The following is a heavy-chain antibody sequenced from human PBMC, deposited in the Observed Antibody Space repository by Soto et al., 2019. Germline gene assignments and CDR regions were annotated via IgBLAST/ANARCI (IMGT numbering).Heavy chain of an antibody. Sequence: GGSLRLSCAASGFTFSSYAMHWVRQAPGKGLEWVAVISYDGSNKYYADSVKGRFTISRDNSKNTLYLQMNSLRAEDTAVYYCARADYDSSGYYYYHYWGQVTLGTVSS. CDR1: GFTFSSYA. J-gene: IGHJ4*02. D-gene: IGHD3-22*01. CDR2: ISYDGSNK. V-gene: IGHV3-30-3*01. CDR3: ARADYDSSGYYYYHY.